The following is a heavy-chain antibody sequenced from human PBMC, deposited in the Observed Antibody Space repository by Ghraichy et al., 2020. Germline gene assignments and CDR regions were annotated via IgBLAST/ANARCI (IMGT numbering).Heavy chain of an antibody. J-gene: IGHJ5*02. D-gene: IGHD4-23*01. Sequence: GESLNISCKGSGYSFTSYWIGWVRQMPGKGLEWMGIIYPGDSDTRYSPSFQGQVTISADKSISTAYLQWSSLKASDTAMYYCARHRFSEATVVTPSWGWFDPWGQGTLVTVSS. CDR1: GYSFTSYW. CDR2: IYPGDSDT. CDR3: ARHRFSEATVVTPSWGWFDP. V-gene: IGHV5-51*01.